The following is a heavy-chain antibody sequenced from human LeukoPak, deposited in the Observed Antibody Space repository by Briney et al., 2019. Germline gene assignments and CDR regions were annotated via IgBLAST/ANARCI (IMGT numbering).Heavy chain of an antibody. CDR3: ARDQASSSSWTEYFQH. Sequence: SVKVSCKASGGTFSRKTISWVRQAPGQGLEWMGGIIPIFGTANYAQKFQGRVTITADESTSTAYMELSSLRSEDTAVYYCARDQASSSSWTEYFQHWGQGTLVTVSS. V-gene: IGHV1-69*13. J-gene: IGHJ1*01. CDR2: IIPIFGTA. D-gene: IGHD6-13*01. CDR1: GGTFSRKT.